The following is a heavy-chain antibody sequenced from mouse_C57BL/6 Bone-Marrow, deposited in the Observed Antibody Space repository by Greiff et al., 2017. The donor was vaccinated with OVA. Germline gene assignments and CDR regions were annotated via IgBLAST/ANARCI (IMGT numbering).Heavy chain of an antibody. CDR3: ARDPPPRGGWYFDV. J-gene: IGHJ1*03. Sequence: EVQLQESGPGLVKPSQSLSLTCSVTGYSITSGYYWNWIRQFPGNKLEWMGYISYDGSNNYNPSLKNRISITRDTSKNQFFLKLNSVTTEDTATYYCARDPPPRGGWYFDVWGTGTTVTVSS. CDR2: ISYDGSN. V-gene: IGHV3-6*01. CDR1: GYSITSGYY.